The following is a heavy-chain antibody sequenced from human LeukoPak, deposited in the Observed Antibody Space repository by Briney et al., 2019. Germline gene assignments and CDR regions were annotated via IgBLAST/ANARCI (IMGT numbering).Heavy chain of an antibody. V-gene: IGHV3-74*01. CDR1: GFTFSRYW. Sequence: GGSLRLSCVASGFTFSRYWMHWVRQAPGKGLVWVSRINSDGSSTSYADSVKGRVTISRDNAKNTLYLQMNSLRAEDTAVYYCARGPVGKNTYACDIWGQGTIRTDSS. D-gene: IGHD2/OR15-2a*01. J-gene: IGHJ3*02. CDR2: INSDGSST. CDR3: ARGPVGKNTYACDI.